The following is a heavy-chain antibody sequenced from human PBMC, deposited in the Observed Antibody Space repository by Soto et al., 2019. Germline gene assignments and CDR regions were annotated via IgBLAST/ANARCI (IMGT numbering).Heavy chain of an antibody. D-gene: IGHD6-19*01. J-gene: IGHJ6*02. Sequence: SETLSLTCTVSGGSISGYYWSWIRQPPGKGLEWIGYIYYSGSTNYNPSLKSRLTISRDTAKNSLYLQMNSLRAGDTALYYCVRGKWLEDYYGMDVWGQGTTVTVSS. CDR2: IYYSGST. V-gene: IGHV4-59*12. CDR1: GGSISGYY. CDR3: VRGKWLEDYYGMDV.